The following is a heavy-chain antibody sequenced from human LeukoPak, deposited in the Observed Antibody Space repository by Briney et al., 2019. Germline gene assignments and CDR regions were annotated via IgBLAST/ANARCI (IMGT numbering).Heavy chain of an antibody. CDR2: INPNSGGT. J-gene: IGHJ5*02. D-gene: IGHD2-21*01. CDR1: GYSFTDYY. V-gene: IGHV1-2*02. CDR3: ARADRLDGGPYLIGP. Sequence: ASVKVSCKTSGYSFTDYYMHWVRQAPGQGLEWMGWINPNSGGTSSAQKYQGRVTMTRDTSITTVYMEVSWLTSDDTAIYYCARADRLDGGPYLIGPWGQGTLVTVSS.